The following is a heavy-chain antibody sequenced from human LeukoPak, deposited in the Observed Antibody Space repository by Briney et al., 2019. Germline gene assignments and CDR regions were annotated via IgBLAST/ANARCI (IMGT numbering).Heavy chain of an antibody. Sequence: PSETLSLTCTVSGGSISSYYWSWIRQPAGKGLEWIGRIYTSGSTNYNPSLKSRVTMSVNTSKNQFSLKLSSVTAADTAVYYCARDLYYGSGSYLAYYFDYWGQGTLVTVSS. J-gene: IGHJ4*02. CDR2: IYTSGST. CDR1: GGSISSYY. D-gene: IGHD3-10*01. V-gene: IGHV4-4*07. CDR3: ARDLYYGSGSYLAYYFDY.